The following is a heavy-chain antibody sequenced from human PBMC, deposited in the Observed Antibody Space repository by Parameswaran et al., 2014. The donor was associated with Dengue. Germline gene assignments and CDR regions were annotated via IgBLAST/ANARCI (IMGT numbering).Heavy chain of an antibody. CDR2: IRSKANSYAT. V-gene: IGHV3-73*01. Sequence: QASETLSLTCAASGFTFSGSAMHWVRQASGKGLEWVGRIRSKANSYATAYGESVKGRFTISRDDSKNTAYLQMNSLETEDTAVYYCTICEVVGLSFYMDVWGKGPRSPSP. CDR3: TICEVVGLSFYMDV. J-gene: IGHJ6*03. CDR1: GFTFSGSA. D-gene: IGHD2-15*01.